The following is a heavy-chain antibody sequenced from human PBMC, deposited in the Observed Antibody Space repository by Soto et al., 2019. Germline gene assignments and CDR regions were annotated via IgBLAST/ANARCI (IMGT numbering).Heavy chain of an antibody. Sequence: LRLSCAASGFTFSSYSMNWVRQAPGKGLEWVSSISSSSSYIYYADSVKGRFTISRDNSKNTLYLQMNSLRAEDTAVYYCAKERITMIVVDSYGMDVWGQGTTVTVS. CDR3: AKERITMIVVDSYGMDV. V-gene: IGHV3-21*01. CDR1: GFTFSSYS. D-gene: IGHD3-22*01. CDR2: ISSSSSYI. J-gene: IGHJ6*02.